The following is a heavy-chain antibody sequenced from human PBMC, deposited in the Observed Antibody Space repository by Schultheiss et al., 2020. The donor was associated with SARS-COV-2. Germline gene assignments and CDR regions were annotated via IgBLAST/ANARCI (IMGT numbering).Heavy chain of an antibody. CDR1: GGSIRGYY. V-gene: IGHV4-34*01. Sequence: SETLSLTCTVSGGSIRGYYWSWIRQPPGKGLEWIGEINHSGSTNYNPSLKSRVTISVDTSKNQFSLKLSSVTAADTAVYYCAESSGYYFDYWGQGILVTVSS. J-gene: IGHJ4*02. D-gene: IGHD3-22*01. CDR3: AESSGYYFDY. CDR2: INHSGST.